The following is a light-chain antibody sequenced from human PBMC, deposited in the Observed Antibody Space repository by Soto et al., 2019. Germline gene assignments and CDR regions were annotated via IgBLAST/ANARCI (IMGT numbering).Light chain of an antibody. Sequence: ETVMTQSPATLAVSPGERATLSCRASQSVGSKVAWYKQKPGQAPSLLIYVASTRSTGIPVRFSGSGSGTDVTLTISSLQSEYFAVYYCHQYSNWPPVTFGGGTKVEIK. CDR3: HQYSNWPPVT. CDR1: QSVGSK. J-gene: IGKJ4*01. V-gene: IGKV3-15*01. CDR2: VAS.